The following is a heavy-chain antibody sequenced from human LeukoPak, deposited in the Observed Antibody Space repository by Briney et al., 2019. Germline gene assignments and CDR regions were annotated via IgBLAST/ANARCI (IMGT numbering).Heavy chain of an antibody. CDR3: ARGGTNYYYMDV. CDR1: GFTFNSYA. D-gene: IGHD3-10*01. Sequence: GGSLRLTCAASGFTFNSYAMSWVRQAPGKGLEWVSAISGSGDRTFYADSVKGRLTISRDNSKNTLYLQLNTVRAEDTALYYCARGGTNYYYMDVWGNGTTVTVSS. V-gene: IGHV3-23*01. CDR2: ISGSGDRT. J-gene: IGHJ6*03.